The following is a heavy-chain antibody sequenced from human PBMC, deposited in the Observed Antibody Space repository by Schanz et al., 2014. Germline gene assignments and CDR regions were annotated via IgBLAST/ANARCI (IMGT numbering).Heavy chain of an antibody. CDR1: GASVSSDNW. CDR3: ARGGQGFGEPHQRLFEY. J-gene: IGHJ4*02. V-gene: IGHV4-4*02. D-gene: IGHD3-10*01. Sequence: QVQLEESGAGLVKPSGTLSLTCAVSGASVSSDNWWNWVRQPPGKGLEWIGEIYDSGNTNYNPSPKRRVTMPVADSKTQFSLPLTSVTAADTAVYYCARGGQGFGEPHQRLFEYWGPGTLVTVSS. CDR2: IYDSGNT.